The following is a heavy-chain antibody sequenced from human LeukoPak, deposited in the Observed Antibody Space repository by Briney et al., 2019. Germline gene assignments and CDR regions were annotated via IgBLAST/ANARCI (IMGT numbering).Heavy chain of an antibody. D-gene: IGHD5-18*01. CDR2: INPSGGST. J-gene: IGHJ3*02. V-gene: IGHV1-46*01. Sequence: GASVKVSCEASGYTFTSYYMHWVRQAPGQGLEWMGIINPSGGSTRYAQKFQGRVTMTRDTSTSTVYMELSRLRSEDTAVYYCARDWRGYSYAVPYDAFDIWGQGTMVTVSS. CDR1: GYTFTSYY. CDR3: ARDWRGYSYAVPYDAFDI.